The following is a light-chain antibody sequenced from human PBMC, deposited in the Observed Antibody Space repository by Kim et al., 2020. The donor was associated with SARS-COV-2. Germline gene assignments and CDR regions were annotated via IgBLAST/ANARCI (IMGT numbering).Light chain of an antibody. Sequence: QSVLTQPPSASGTPGQRVTISCSGSSSNIGSIFVYWYQQLPGTAPKLLIYSNNQRPSGVPDRFSGSKSGTPSSLAISGLRSGDEADYYCAAWYDSLSGFWVFGGGTHLSVL. CDR1: SSNIGSIF. CDR3: AAWYDSLSGFWV. V-gene: IGLV1-47*02. CDR2: SNN. J-gene: IGLJ3*02.